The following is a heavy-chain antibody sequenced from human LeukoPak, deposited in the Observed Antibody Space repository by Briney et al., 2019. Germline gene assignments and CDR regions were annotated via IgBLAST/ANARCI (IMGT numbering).Heavy chain of an antibody. CDR2: VYYSGSA. CDR3: ARVASGYSYGYPHHYYYYMDV. D-gene: IGHD5-18*01. V-gene: IGHV4-59*11. Sequence: PSETLSRTCTVSGDSISGQYWGWIRQPPGKGLEWIGSVYYSGSAYYNASLKSRVSILVDKSKSQFSLRLSTVTAADTAVYYCARVASGYSYGYPHHYYYYMDVWGKGTTVTVSS. CDR1: GDSISGQY. J-gene: IGHJ6*03.